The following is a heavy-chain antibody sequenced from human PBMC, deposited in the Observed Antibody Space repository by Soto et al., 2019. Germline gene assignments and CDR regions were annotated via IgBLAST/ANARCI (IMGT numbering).Heavy chain of an antibody. J-gene: IGHJ5*02. CDR2: IYYSGST. V-gene: IGHV4-31*03. CDR3: ARSVFP. CDR1: GGSISSGGYY. Sequence: QVQLQESGPGLVKPSQTLSLTCTVSGGSISSGGYYWSWIRQHPGKGLEWIGYIYYSGSTYYNPSLXSXXTIAVDTSKNQSSLKLSSMTAAATAIYYCARSVFPWGQGTLVTVSS.